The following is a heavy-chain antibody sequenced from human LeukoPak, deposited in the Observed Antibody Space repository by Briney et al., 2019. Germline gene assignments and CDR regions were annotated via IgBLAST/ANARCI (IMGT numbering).Heavy chain of an antibody. D-gene: IGHD3-16*02. CDR3: TRVFFDNVWGRSRRPFTPDLDH. J-gene: IGHJ4*02. V-gene: IGHV1-2*06. CDR2: INPDSGGT. Sequence: GASVKVSCSFSGFTITSYFIHWVRQAPGQGLEWMGRINPDSGGTNFAQKFQGRVTMTRDTSLTTAYMELTRLRSDDTAVYYCTRVFFDNVWGRSRRPFTPDLDHWGQGTQVIVSS. CDR1: GFTITSYF.